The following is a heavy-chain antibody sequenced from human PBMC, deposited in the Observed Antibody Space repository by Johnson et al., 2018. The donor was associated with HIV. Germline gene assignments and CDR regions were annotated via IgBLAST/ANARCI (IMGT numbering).Heavy chain of an antibody. CDR2: ISYDGSNK. J-gene: IGHJ3*02. Sequence: QVQVVESGGGVVHPGRSLRLSCAASEFTFSSNWMSWVRQAPGKGLEWVAVISYDGSNKYYADSVKGRFTISRDNSKNTLFLQMNSLRAEETAVYYCARGTYYYGSGNAFDMWGQGTMVTVSS. CDR3: ARGTYYYGSGNAFDM. V-gene: IGHV3-30-3*01. D-gene: IGHD3-10*01. CDR1: EFTFSSNW.